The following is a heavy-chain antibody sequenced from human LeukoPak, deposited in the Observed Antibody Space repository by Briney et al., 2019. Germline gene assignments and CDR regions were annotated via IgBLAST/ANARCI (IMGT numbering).Heavy chain of an antibody. D-gene: IGHD3-3*01. V-gene: IGHV3-30*18. J-gene: IGHJ4*02. CDR3: AKDLGRGFWSGHDC. Sequence: GGSLRLSCAASGFTFGSYGMHWVRQAPGKGLEWVAVISYDGSNKYYADSVKGRFTISRDNSKNTLYLQMNSLRAEDTAVYYCAKDLGRGFWSGHDCWGQGTLVTVSS. CDR1: GFTFGSYG. CDR2: ISYDGSNK.